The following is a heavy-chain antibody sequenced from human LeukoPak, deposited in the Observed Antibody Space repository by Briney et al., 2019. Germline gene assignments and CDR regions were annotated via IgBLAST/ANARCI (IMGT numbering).Heavy chain of an antibody. J-gene: IGHJ4*02. Sequence: GGSLRLSCAASGFTFSSYGMHWVRQAPGKGLEWVAVISYDGSNKYYADSVKGRFTISRDNSKNTLYLQMNSLGAEDTAVYYCAKGPPGFDYWGQGTLVTVSS. D-gene: IGHD1-14*01. CDR2: ISYDGSNK. CDR1: GFTFSSYG. CDR3: AKGPPGFDY. V-gene: IGHV3-30*18.